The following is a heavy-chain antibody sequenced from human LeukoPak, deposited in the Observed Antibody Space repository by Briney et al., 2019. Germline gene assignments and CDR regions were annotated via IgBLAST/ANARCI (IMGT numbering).Heavy chain of an antibody. CDR1: GGSISSSSYY. D-gene: IGHD5-12*01. CDR2: IYYSGST. Sequence: SETLSLTCTVSGGSISSSSYYWGLIRQPPGKGPEWIGSIYYSGSTYYNPSLKSRVTISVDTSKNQFSLKLSSVTAADTAVYYCARQTEWLRLLSFDYWGQGTLVTVSS. J-gene: IGHJ4*02. V-gene: IGHV4-39*01. CDR3: ARQTEWLRLLSFDY.